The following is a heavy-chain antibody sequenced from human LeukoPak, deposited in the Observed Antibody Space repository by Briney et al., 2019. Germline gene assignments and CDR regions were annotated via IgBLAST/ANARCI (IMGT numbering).Heavy chain of an antibody. CDR2: IYHSGST. CDR3: ARDNGEAFGGVIVHDAFDI. D-gene: IGHD3-16*02. CDR1: GGSISSSNW. V-gene: IGHV4-4*02. J-gene: IGHJ3*02. Sequence: SETLSLTCAVSGGSISSSNWWSWVRQPPGKGLEWIGEIYHSGSTNYNPSLKSRVTISVDKSKNQFSLKLSSVTAADTAVYYCARDNGEAFGGVIVHDAFDIWGQGTMVTVSS.